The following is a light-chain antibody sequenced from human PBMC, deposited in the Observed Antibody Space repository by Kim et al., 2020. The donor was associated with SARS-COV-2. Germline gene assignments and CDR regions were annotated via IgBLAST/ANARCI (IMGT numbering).Light chain of an antibody. CDR2: YDS. J-gene: IGLJ1*01. V-gene: IGLV3-21*04. CDR1: NIGSKS. CDR3: QVWDSSSDHPYV. Sequence: PGKTARITCGGNNIGSKSVHCYQRKPGQAPVLVIYYDSDRPSGIPERFSGSNSGNTATLTISRVEAGDEADYYCQVWDSSSDHPYVFGTGTKVTVL.